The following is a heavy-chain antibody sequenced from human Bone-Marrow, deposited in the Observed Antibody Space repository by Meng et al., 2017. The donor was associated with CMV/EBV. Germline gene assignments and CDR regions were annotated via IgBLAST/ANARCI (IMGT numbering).Heavy chain of an antibody. D-gene: IGHD2-2*01. CDR1: GYTFTGYY. J-gene: IGHJ4*02. V-gene: IGHV1-2*02. Sequence: ASVKVSCKASGYTFTGYYMHWVRQAPGQGLEWMGWINPNSGGTNYAQKFQGRVTMTRDTSISTAYMELSRLRSDDTAVYYCARGGDDCSSTTCYYYWGQGTLVTVPS. CDR2: INPNSGGT. CDR3: ARGGDDCSSTTCYYY.